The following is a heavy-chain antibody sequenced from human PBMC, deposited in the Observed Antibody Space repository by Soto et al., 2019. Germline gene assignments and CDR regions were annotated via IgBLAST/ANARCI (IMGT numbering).Heavy chain of an antibody. CDR1: GFTVSSNY. CDR3: ARAAIYFDYYYYMDV. CDR2: IYSGGST. D-gene: IGHD1-26*01. V-gene: IGHV3-66*01. Sequence: GGFLRLSCAASGFTVSSNYMSWVRQAPGKGLEWVSVIYSGGSTYYADSVKGRFTISRDNSKNTLYLQMNSLRAEDTAVYYCARAAIYFDYYYYMDVWGKGTTVTVSS. J-gene: IGHJ6*03.